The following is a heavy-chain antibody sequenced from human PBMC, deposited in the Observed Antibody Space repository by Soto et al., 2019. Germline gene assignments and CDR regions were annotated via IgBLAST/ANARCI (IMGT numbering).Heavy chain of an antibody. CDR1: GYTFTGYY. Sequence: ASVKVSCKASGYTFTGYYMHWVRQAPGQGLEWMGWINPNSGGTNYAQKLQGRVTMTRDTSISTAYMELSRLRSDDTAVYYCARVYYYYDSSGYPYYFDYWGQGTLVTVSS. CDR2: INPNSGGT. J-gene: IGHJ4*02. D-gene: IGHD3-22*01. V-gene: IGHV1-2*02. CDR3: ARVYYYYDSSGYPYYFDY.